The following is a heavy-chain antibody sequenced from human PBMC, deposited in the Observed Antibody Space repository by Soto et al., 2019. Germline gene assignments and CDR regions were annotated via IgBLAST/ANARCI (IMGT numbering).Heavy chain of an antibody. D-gene: IGHD5-12*01. J-gene: IGHJ4*02. CDR2: IYPGDSDT. CDR1: GYSFTSYW. Sequence: GESLKISCKGSGYSFTSYWIGWVRQMPGKGLEWMGIIYPGDSDTRYSPSFQGQVTISADKSISTAYLQWSSLKASDTAMYYCARRGYSGYSEGADFDYWGQGTLVTVSS. CDR3: ARRGYSGYSEGADFDY. V-gene: IGHV5-51*01.